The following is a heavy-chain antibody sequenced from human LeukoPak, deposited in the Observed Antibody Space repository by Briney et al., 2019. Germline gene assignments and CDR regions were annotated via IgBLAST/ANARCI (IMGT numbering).Heavy chain of an antibody. J-gene: IGHJ4*02. CDR2: ISSSSSTI. D-gene: IGHD2-21*02. CDR3: AREPHVDCGGDCYYDY. V-gene: IGHV3-48*04. CDR1: GFTFSSYS. Sequence: GGSLRLSCAASGFTFSSYSMNWVRQAPGKGLEWVSYISSSSSTIYYADSVKGRFTISRDNAKNSLYLQMNSLRAEDTAVYYCAREPHVDCGGDCYYDYWGQGTLVTVSS.